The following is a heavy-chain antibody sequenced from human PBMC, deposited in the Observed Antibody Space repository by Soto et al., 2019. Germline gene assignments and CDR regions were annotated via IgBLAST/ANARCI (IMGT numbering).Heavy chain of an antibody. J-gene: IGHJ6*02. V-gene: IGHV4-39*02. CDR3: TRDEYSSSSGYYYYGMDV. CDR2: IYYSGST. CDR1: GGSISSSSYY. Sequence: SETLSLTCTVSGGSISSSSYYWGWIRQPPGKGLEWIGGIYYSGSTYYNPSLKSRVTIPVDTSKNQFSLKLSSVTAADTAVYYCTRDEYSSSSGYYYYGMDVWGQGTTVTVSS. D-gene: IGHD6-6*01.